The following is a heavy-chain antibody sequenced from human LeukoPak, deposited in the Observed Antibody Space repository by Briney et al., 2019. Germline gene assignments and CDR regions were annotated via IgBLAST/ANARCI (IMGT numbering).Heavy chain of an antibody. Sequence: PSETLSLTCAVYGGSFSGYYWSWIRQPPGKGLEWIGEINHSGSTNYNPSLKSRVTISVDTSKNQFSLKLSSVTAADTAVYYCARGNSGYDWALSYYYMDVWGKGTTVTVSS. CDR3: ARGNSGYDWALSYYYMDV. CDR2: INHSGST. D-gene: IGHD5-12*01. CDR1: GGSFSGYY. J-gene: IGHJ6*03. V-gene: IGHV4-34*01.